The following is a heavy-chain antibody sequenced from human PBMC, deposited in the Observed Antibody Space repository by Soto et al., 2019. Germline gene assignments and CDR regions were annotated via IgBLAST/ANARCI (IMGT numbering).Heavy chain of an antibody. J-gene: IGHJ4*02. CDR2: IRSKTDGGTT. D-gene: IGHD3-3*01. CDR3: TTDPGSGITIFGVVIATDY. Sequence: GGSLRLSCAASGFTFSNAWMSWVRQAPGKGLEWVGRIRSKTDGGTTDYAAPVKGRFTISRDDSKNTLYLQMNSLKTEDTAVYYCTTDPGSGITIFGVVIATDYWGQGTLVTVSS. V-gene: IGHV3-15*01. CDR1: GFTFSNAW.